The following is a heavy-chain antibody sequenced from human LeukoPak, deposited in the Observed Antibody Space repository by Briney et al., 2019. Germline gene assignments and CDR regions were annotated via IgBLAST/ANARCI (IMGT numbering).Heavy chain of an antibody. CDR1: GYRFTHYW. V-gene: IGHV5-51*01. Sequence: GASLKISCTGSGYRFTHYWIGWVRQMPGKGLEWMGIIYPGDSDTRYSPSFQGQVTISADKSIITAYLQWSSLKASDTAMYYCARQGSSSTGPFDYWGQGTLVTVSS. J-gene: IGHJ4*02. D-gene: IGHD6-6*01. CDR3: ARQGSSSTGPFDY. CDR2: IYPGDSDT.